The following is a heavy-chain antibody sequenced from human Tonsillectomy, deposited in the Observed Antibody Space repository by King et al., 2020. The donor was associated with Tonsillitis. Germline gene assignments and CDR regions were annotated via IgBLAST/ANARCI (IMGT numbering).Heavy chain of an antibody. CDR2: IYPGDSDT. CDR3: ARHNPDYYDSSGFDY. Sequence: VQLVESGAEVKKPGESLKISCKGSGYSFTSYWIGWVRQMPGKGLEWMGIIYPGDSDTRYSPSFPGQVTISADKSISTAYLQWSSLKASDTAMYYCARHNPDYYDSSGFDYWGQGTLVTVSS. D-gene: IGHD3-22*01. V-gene: IGHV5-51*01. CDR1: GYSFTSYW. J-gene: IGHJ4*02.